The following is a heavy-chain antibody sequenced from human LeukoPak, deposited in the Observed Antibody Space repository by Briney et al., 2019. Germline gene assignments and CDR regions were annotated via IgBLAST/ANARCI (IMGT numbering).Heavy chain of an antibody. J-gene: IGHJ5*02. CDR1: GFTFSSYA. Sequence: PGGSLRLSCAASGFTFSSYAMSWVRQAPGKGLEWVSAISGSGGSTYYADSVKGRFTISRDNSKNTLYLQMNSLRAEDTAVYYCAKCPGIAAAGTHWFDPWGQGTLVTVSS. D-gene: IGHD6-13*01. V-gene: IGHV3-23*01. CDR2: ISGSGGST. CDR3: AKCPGIAAAGTHWFDP.